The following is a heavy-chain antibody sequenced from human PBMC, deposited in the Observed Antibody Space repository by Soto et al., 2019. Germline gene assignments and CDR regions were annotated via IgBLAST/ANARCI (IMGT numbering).Heavy chain of an antibody. CDR2: ISAYNGNT. CDR1: GYTFPSYG. CDR3: AREGARYDSSGYYYLY. D-gene: IGHD3-22*01. J-gene: IGHJ4*02. Sequence: GASVKVSCKASGYTFPSYGISWVRQAPGQGLEWMGWISAYNGNTHFAQKFQGRVTMTRDTSMSTVYMELSSLRSEDTAVYYCAREGARYDSSGYYYLYWGQGTLVTVSS. V-gene: IGHV1-18*01.